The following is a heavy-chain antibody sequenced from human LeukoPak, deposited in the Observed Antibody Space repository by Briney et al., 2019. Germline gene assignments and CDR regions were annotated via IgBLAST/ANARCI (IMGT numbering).Heavy chain of an antibody. D-gene: IGHD3-10*01. CDR1: GFTFSNNG. CDR2: IVASGST. CDR3: LPYGSGST. Sequence: GGSLRLSCTASGFTFSNNGMTWVRQAPRKGLEWVSAIVASGSTFTADPVKGRFTISRDSSKNTVYLQMNTLRVEDTAVYYCLPYGSGSTWGQGTLVTVSS. J-gene: IGHJ5*02. V-gene: IGHV3-23*01.